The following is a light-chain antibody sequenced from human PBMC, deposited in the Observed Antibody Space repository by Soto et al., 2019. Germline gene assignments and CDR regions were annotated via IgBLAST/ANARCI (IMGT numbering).Light chain of an antibody. CDR2: DAS. V-gene: IGKV3-15*01. CDR3: QQYDKWFSIT. Sequence: IVMTQSASTLSVSPAAGAAPSCSASHSVGRKLVWYQQKAGQAPRPLIFDASTRATGIPARFSGSGSGTEFTLTISRLEPEDFAVYYCQQYDKWFSITFGQGTRLEI. J-gene: IGKJ5*01. CDR1: HSVGRK.